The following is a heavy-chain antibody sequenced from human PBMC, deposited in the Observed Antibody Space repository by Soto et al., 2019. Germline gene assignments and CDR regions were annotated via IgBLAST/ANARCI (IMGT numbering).Heavy chain of an antibody. CDR3: ARRYYDFWSGSDNWFDP. CDR1: GYTFTSYG. D-gene: IGHD3-3*01. CDR2: ISAYNGNT. J-gene: IGHJ5*02. Sequence: ASVKVSCKASGYTFTSYGISWVRQAPGQGLEWMGWISAYNGNTNYAQKLQGRVTMTTDTSTSTAYMELRSLRSDDTAVYYCARRYYDFWSGSDNWFDPWGQGTLVTVSS. V-gene: IGHV1-18*01.